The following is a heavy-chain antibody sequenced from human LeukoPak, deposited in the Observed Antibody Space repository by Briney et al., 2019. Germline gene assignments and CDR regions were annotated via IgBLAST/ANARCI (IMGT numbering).Heavy chain of an antibody. CDR2: INHSGST. V-gene: IGHV4-34*01. CDR1: GGSFSGYY. D-gene: IGHD1-14*01. J-gene: IGHJ6*02. CDR3: ARSDLRRNRYYYGMDV. Sequence: SETLSLTCAVYGGSFSGYYWSWIRQPPGKGLEWIGEINHSGSTNYNPSLKSRVTISVDTSKNQFSLKLSSVTAADTAVYYCARSDLRRNRYYYGMDVWGQGTTVTVSS.